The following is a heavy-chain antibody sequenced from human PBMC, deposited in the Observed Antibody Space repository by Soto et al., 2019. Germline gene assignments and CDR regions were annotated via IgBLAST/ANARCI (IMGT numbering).Heavy chain of an antibody. Sequence: ASVKVSCKASGYTYTSYYMHWVRQAPGQGLEWMGIIKPSGGSTSYAQKFQGRVTMTRDTSTSTVYMELSSLRSEDTAVYYCARALVEMARITHWGQGTLVTVSS. CDR3: ARALVEMARITH. CDR2: IKPSGGST. CDR1: GYTYTSYY. D-gene: IGHD5-12*01. V-gene: IGHV1-46*01. J-gene: IGHJ4*02.